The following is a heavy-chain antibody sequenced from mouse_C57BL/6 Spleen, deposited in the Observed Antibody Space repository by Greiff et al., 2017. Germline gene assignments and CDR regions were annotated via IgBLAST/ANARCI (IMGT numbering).Heavy chain of an antibody. Sequence: QVQLQQSGAELARPGASVKMSCKASGYTFTSYTMHWVKQRPGQGLEWIGYINPSSGYTKYNQKFKDKATFTADKSSSTAYMQLSSLTSEDSAVYYCARSQTGTYWYFDVWGTGTTVTVSS. CDR3: ARSQTGTYWYFDV. V-gene: IGHV1-4*01. CDR1: GYTFTSYT. J-gene: IGHJ1*03. D-gene: IGHD4-1*01. CDR2: INPSSGYT.